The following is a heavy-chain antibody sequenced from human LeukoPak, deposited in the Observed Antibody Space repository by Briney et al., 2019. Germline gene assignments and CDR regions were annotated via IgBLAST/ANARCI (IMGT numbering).Heavy chain of an antibody. J-gene: IGHJ4*02. V-gene: IGHV3-48*01. CDR2: ISSSSSTI. CDR1: GFTFSSYS. CDR3: ARSSGWSDY. D-gene: IGHD6-19*01. Sequence: GGSLRLSCAASGFTFSSYSMNWVRQAPGKGLEWVSYISSSSSTIYYADSVKGRFTIFRDNAKNSLYLQMNSLRAEDTAVYYCARSSGWSDYWGQGTLVTVSS.